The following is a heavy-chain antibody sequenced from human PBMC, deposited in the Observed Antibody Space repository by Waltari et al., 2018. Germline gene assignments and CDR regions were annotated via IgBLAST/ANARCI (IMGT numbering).Heavy chain of an antibody. V-gene: IGHV4-39*07. CDR3: ARDRKGRGY. CDR1: GCSISSSSYY. D-gene: IGHD3-10*01. Sequence: QLQLQESGPGLVTPSETLSLTCTVSGCSISSSSYYWGWIRQPPGKGLEWIGSIYYSGSNYYNPSLKSRGTISGDTSKNQYSLKLSSVTAADTAVYYCARDRKGRGYWGQGTLVTVSS. CDR2: IYYSGSN. J-gene: IGHJ4*02.